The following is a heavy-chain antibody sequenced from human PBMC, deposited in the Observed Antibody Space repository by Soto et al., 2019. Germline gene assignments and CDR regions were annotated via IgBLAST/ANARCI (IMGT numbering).Heavy chain of an antibody. V-gene: IGHV1-18*04. J-gene: IGHJ4*03. Sequence: QVQLVQSGTEVKKPGASVKVSCKASGYTFTNYGITWVRQAPGQGLEWMRWISTNSGHTDYAQKFRGRVTMTTDRSTTTPYMDLPSLRSYDTAVYYLGREEYRQVAHWGQVTLVTVS. CDR3: GREEYRQVAH. D-gene: IGHD3-16*02. CDR2: ISTNSGHT. CDR1: GYTFTNYG.